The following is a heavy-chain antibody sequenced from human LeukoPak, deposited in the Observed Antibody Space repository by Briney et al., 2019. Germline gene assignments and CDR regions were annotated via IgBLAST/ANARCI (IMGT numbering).Heavy chain of an antibody. J-gene: IGHJ4*02. Sequence: GRSLRLSCAASGFTFSSYGMHWVRQAPGKGLEWVAVISYDGSNKYYADSVRGRFTISRDNSKNTLYLQLNSLRSEDMAVYYCVRGLELDYWGQGTLVTVSS. CDR1: GFTFSSYG. V-gene: IGHV3-30*03. D-gene: IGHD1-1*01. CDR2: ISYDGSNK. CDR3: VRGLELDY.